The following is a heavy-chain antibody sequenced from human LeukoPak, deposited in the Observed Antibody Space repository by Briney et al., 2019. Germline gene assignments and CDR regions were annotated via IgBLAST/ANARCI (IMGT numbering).Heavy chain of an antibody. V-gene: IGHV3-48*03. D-gene: IGHD3-3*01. CDR1: GFTFSSYE. Sequence: GGSLRLSCAASGFTFSSYEMNWVRQAPGKGLEWVSYISSSGRSGSTIYYADFVKGRFTISRDDAKNSLYLQMDSLRGDDSAVYYCARVAGTYFGVGDYYFDYWGQGTLVTVSS. J-gene: IGHJ4*02. CDR3: ARVAGTYFGVGDYYFDY. CDR2: ISSSGRSGSTI.